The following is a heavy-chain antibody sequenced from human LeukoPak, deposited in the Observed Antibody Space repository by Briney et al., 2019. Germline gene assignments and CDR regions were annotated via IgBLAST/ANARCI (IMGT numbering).Heavy chain of an antibody. CDR2: INHDGSEK. CDR1: GFSFSDYW. D-gene: IGHD3-10*01. Sequence: GGSLRLSCAASGFSFSDYWMSWVRQAPGKGLEWVANINHDGSEKHYVDSVKGRFTISRDNARNSLSLQMTSLRDVDTALYYCGRRGSLSDYWGQGSLVSVSS. V-gene: IGHV3-7*01. CDR3: GRRGSLSDY. J-gene: IGHJ4*02.